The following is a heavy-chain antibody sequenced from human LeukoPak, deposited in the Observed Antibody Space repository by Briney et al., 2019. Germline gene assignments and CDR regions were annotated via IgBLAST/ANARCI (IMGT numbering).Heavy chain of an antibody. CDR1: ADSLSSGGHY. Sequence: SGTLSLTCTVSADSLSSGGHYWAWIRQLPGKGLESIGFIHHSGSSRHNPSLKDRAAISVGASRKQFALRLSSVTAADTAIYYCARGGNRFGGFYFDYWGQGIQVIVSS. D-gene: IGHD3-10*01. J-gene: IGHJ4*02. CDR2: IHHSGSS. CDR3: ARGGNRFGGFYFDY. V-gene: IGHV4-31*03.